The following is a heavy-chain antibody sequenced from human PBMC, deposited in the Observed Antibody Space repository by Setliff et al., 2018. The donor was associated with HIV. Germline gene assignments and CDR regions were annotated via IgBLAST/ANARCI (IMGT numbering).Heavy chain of an antibody. J-gene: IGHJ4*02. D-gene: IGHD6-19*01. V-gene: IGHV4-34*01. CDR2: INHSGST. CDR1: GESFSGYY. Sequence: SETLSLTCAVYGESFSGYYWSWIRQPPGKGLEWIGEINHSGSTNYNPSLKSRLTISVDTSKNQFSLKLSSVTAADTAVYYCARDPAMSGWALADWGQGTQVTVSS. CDR3: ARDPAMSGWALAD.